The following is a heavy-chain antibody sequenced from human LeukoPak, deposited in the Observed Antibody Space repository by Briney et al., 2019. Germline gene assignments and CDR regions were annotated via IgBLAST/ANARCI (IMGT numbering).Heavy chain of an antibody. D-gene: IGHD1-7*01. J-gene: IGHJ4*02. CDR3: ARGGMELELPFDY. Sequence: ASVKVSCKASGYTFTGYYIHWVRQAPGQGLEWMGWINPNSGGTNYAQKFQGRVTMTRDTSISTAYMELSRLRSDDTAVYYCARGGMELELPFDYWGQGTLVTVSS. V-gene: IGHV1-2*02. CDR1: GYTFTGYY. CDR2: INPNSGGT.